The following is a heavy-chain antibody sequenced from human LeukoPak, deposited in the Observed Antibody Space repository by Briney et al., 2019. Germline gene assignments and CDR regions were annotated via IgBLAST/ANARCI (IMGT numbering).Heavy chain of an antibody. J-gene: IGHJ6*03. Sequence: PGGSLRLSCAASGFTFSSYSMNWVRQAPGKGLEWVSSISSSSSYIYYADSVKGRFTISRDNAKNSLYLQMNSLRAEDTAVYYCARDERIFTYYDILTGYFTPPDYYYYYMDVWGKGTTVTVSS. CDR2: ISSSSSYI. CDR1: GFTFSSYS. CDR3: ARDERIFTYYDILTGYFTPPDYYYYYMDV. D-gene: IGHD3-9*01. V-gene: IGHV3-21*01.